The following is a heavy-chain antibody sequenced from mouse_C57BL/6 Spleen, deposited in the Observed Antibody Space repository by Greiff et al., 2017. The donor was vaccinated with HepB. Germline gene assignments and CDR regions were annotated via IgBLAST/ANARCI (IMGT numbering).Heavy chain of an antibody. CDR1: GFSFNTYA. CDR2: IRSKSNNYAT. V-gene: IGHV10-1*01. J-gene: IGHJ1*03. Sequence: EVQGVESGGGLVQPKGSLKLSCAASGFSFNTYAMNWVRQAPGKGLEWVARIRSKSNNYATYYADSVKDRFPISRDDSESMLYLQMNNLKTEDTAMYYWVRHEVHWYFDVWGTGTTVTVSS. CDR3: VRHEVHWYFDV.